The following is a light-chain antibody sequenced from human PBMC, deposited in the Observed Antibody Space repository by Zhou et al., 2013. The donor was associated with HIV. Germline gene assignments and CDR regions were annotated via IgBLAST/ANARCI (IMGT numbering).Light chain of an antibody. V-gene: IGKV3-20*01. J-gene: IGKJ3*01. CDR2: VHP. CDR1: QSVTSNY. Sequence: EIVLTQSPGALSLSPGERATLSCRASQSVTSNYLAWYQQKPGQAPGSSSMVHPAGPLAPQTGSVAVGLGQTSLSPSADWSLKILLVYYCQQYGSSPLFTFGPGTKVDIK. CDR3: QQYGSSPLFT.